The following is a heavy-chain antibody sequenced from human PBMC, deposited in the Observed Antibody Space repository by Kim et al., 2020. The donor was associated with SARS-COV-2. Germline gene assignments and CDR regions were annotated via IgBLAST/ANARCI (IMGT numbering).Heavy chain of an antibody. J-gene: IGHJ4*02. Sequence: GGSLRLSCAASGFTFSSYGMHWVRQAPGKGLEWVAVISYDGSNKYYADSVKGRFTISRDNSKNTLYLQMNSLRAEDTAVYYCAKGGVLLWFGELYYWGQG. CDR2: ISYDGSNK. CDR3: AKGGVLLWFGELYY. V-gene: IGHV3-30*18. CDR1: GFTFSSYG. D-gene: IGHD3-10*01.